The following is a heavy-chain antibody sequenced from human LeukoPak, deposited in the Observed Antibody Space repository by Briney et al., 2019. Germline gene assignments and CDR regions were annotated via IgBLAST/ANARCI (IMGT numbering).Heavy chain of an antibody. CDR1: GFTFSAHY. Sequence: GGSLRLSCAASGFTFSAHYMDWVRQAPGEGPEWVGRIRHKADSYTTEYGASVKGRFTISRDDSKNSLYLQMNSLTTEDTAVYYCARVHGWAFDYWGQGTLVSVSS. V-gene: IGHV3-72*01. CDR2: IRHKADSYTT. CDR3: ARVHGWAFDY. D-gene: IGHD1-26*01. J-gene: IGHJ4*02.